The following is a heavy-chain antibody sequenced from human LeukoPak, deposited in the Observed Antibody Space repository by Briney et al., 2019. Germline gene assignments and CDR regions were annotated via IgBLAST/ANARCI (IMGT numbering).Heavy chain of an antibody. CDR3: AKRGVVIRVILVGFHKEAYFFDS. Sequence: GGSLRLSCAVSGITLSNYGMSWVRQAPGKGLEWVAGISGSAGGTNYADSVKGRFTISRDNSKNTLYLQMNRLRAEDTAVYFCAKRGVVIRVILVGFHKEAYFFDSWGQGALVTVSS. CDR2: ISGSAGGT. V-gene: IGHV3-23*01. J-gene: IGHJ4*02. D-gene: IGHD3-22*01. CDR1: GITLSNYG.